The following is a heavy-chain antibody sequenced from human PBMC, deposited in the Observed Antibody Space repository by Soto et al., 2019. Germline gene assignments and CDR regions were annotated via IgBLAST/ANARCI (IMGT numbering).Heavy chain of an antibody. Sequence: GGSLRLSCAASGFTFSSYAMHWVRQAPGKGLEWVAVISYDGSNKYYADSVKGRFTISRDNSKNTLYLQMNSLRAEDTAVYFCARDFGSDATGYYGMDVWGQGTTVTVSS. J-gene: IGHJ6*02. V-gene: IGHV3-30*14. D-gene: IGHD3-10*01. CDR3: ARDFGSDATGYYGMDV. CDR2: ISYDGSNK. CDR1: GFTFSSYA.